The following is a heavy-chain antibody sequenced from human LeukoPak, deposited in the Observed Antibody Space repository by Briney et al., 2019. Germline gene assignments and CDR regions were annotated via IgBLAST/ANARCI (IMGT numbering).Heavy chain of an antibody. CDR2: ISAYNGNT. J-gene: IGHJ6*03. CDR1: GYTFTSYG. V-gene: IGHV1-18*01. D-gene: IGHD2-2*01. Sequence: ASVKVSCKASGYTFTSYGISWARQAPGQGLEWMGWISAYNGNTNYAQKLQGRVTMTTDTSTSTAYMELRSLRSDDTALYYCARVGEPYCSSTSCYYYYYMDVWGKGTTVAVSS. CDR3: ARVGEPYCSSTSCYYYYYMDV.